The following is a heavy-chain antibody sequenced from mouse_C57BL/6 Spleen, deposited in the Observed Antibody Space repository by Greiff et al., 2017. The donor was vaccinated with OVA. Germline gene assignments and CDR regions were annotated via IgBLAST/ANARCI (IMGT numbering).Heavy chain of an antibody. CDR1: GYTFTSYW. V-gene: IGHV1-50*01. CDR2: IDPSDSYT. CDR3: ARGRDYGSSYAMDD. Sequence: QVQLQQPGAELVKPGASVKLSCKASGYTFTSYWMQWVKQRPGQGLEWIGEIDPSDSYTNYNQKFKGKATLTVDTSSSTAYMQLSSLTSEDSAVYYCARGRDYGSSYAMDDWGQGTSVTVSS. D-gene: IGHD1-1*01. J-gene: IGHJ4*01.